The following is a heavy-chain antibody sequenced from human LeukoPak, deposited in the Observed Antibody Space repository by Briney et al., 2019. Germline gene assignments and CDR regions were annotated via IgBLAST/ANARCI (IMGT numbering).Heavy chain of an antibody. CDR2: TKPDGSEK. J-gene: IGHJ4*02. V-gene: IGHV3-7*01. CDR1: GFSFNTYW. CDR3: ATDGYNSARDS. Sequence: GGSLRLSCAASGFSFNTYWMSWVRQAPGKGLEWVANTKPDGSEKYYVDSVRSRFTISRDNAKSLLFLQMSNLRAEDTAIYYCATDGYNSARDSWGQGTQVTVSS. D-gene: IGHD5-12*01.